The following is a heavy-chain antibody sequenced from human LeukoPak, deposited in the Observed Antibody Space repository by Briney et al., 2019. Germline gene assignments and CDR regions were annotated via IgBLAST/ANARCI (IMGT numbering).Heavy chain of an antibody. Sequence: ASVKVSCKASGYTFTSYGISWVRQAPGQGLEWMGWISAYNGNTNYAQKLQGRVTMTTDTSTSTAYMELRSLRSDDTAVYYCARDLNARGVINPKHYYYYYGMDVWGQGTTVTVSS. V-gene: IGHV1-18*01. D-gene: IGHD3-10*01. CDR3: ARDLNARGVINPKHYYYYYGMDV. J-gene: IGHJ6*02. CDR1: GYTFTSYG. CDR2: ISAYNGNT.